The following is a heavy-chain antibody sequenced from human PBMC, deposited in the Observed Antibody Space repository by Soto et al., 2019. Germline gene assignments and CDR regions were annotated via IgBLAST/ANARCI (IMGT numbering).Heavy chain of an antibody. Sequence: ASVKVSCKASGYTFTAYYMHWLRQAPGQGLEWMGWINPNSGGTKYAQKFQGRVTMTNDTSISTAYMELSRLGSDDTAVYYCARGVRWQYVYYDSSGYYLDYWGQGTLVTVSS. CDR2: INPNSGGT. J-gene: IGHJ4*02. V-gene: IGHV1-2*02. CDR1: GYTFTAYY. D-gene: IGHD3-22*01. CDR3: ARGVRWQYVYYDSSGYYLDY.